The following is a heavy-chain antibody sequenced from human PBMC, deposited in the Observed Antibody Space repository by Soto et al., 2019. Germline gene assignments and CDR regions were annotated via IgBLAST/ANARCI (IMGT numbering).Heavy chain of an antibody. CDR2: IYPGDSDT. V-gene: IGHV5-51*01. CDR3: ARPRSGSYRLDYYGMDG. D-gene: IGHD3-10*01. J-gene: IGHJ6*02. Sequence: DSLKISCNGSGYRFTHYWIALVRQMPGKGLEWMGIIYPGDSDTRYSPSFQGQVTISADKSISTAYLQWRSLRASDTAMYYCARPRSGSYRLDYYGMDGWGQGTTVTVSS. CDR1: GYRFTHYW.